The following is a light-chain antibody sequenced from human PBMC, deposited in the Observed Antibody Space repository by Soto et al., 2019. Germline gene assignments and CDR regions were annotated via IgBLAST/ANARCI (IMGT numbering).Light chain of an antibody. V-gene: IGLV2-23*01. CDR2: EDS. J-gene: IGLJ1*01. CDR1: SSDVGSYNL. CDR3: CSYADSSTYV. Sequence: QSVLTQPASVSGSPGQSITISCTGTSSDVGSYNLVSWYQQHPGKAPKLIIYEDSKRPSGVSNRFSGSKSGNTASLTISGLQTEDEADYYCCSYADSSTYVFGTGTKVTGL.